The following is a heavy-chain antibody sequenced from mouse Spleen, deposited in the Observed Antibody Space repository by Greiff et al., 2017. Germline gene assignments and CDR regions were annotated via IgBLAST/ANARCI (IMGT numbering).Heavy chain of an antibody. CDR1: GYTFTSYW. D-gene: IGHD4-1*01. V-gene: IGHV1-59*01. CDR3: ARRELGRDY. J-gene: IGHJ4*01. Sequence: QVQLQQPGAELVRPGTSVKLSCKASGYTFTSYWMQWVKQRPGQGLEWIGVIDPSDSYTNYNQKFKGKATLTVDTSSSTAYMQLSSLTSEDSAVYYCARRELGRDYWGQGTSVTVSS. CDR2: IDPSDSYT.